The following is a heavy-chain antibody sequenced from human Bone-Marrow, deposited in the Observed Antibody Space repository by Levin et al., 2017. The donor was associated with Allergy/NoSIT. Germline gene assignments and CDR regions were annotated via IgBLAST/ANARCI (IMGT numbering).Heavy chain of an antibody. CDR2: INPSGGST. J-gene: IGHJ5*02. Sequence: ASVKVSCKASGYTFTSYYMHWVRQAPGQGLEWMGIINPSGGSTSYAQKFQGRVTMTRDTSTSTVYMELSSLRSEDTAVYYCARAGRTVAGTSWFDPWGQGTLVTVSS. V-gene: IGHV1-46*01. D-gene: IGHD6-19*01. CDR1: GYTFTSYY. CDR3: ARAGRTVAGTSWFDP.